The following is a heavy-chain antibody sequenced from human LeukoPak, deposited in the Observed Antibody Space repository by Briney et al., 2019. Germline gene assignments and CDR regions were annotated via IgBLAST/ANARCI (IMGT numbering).Heavy chain of an antibody. Sequence: ASVKVSCKASGYTFTSYGISWVRQAPGQGLEWMGRINPNSGGTNYAQKFQGRVTMTRDTSISTAYMELSRLRSDDTAVYYCARDRRITGYYYDSSGYRPNWFDPWGQGTLVTVSS. V-gene: IGHV1-2*06. CDR3: ARDRRITGYYYDSSGYRPNWFDP. D-gene: IGHD3-22*01. J-gene: IGHJ5*02. CDR2: INPNSGGT. CDR1: GYTFTSYG.